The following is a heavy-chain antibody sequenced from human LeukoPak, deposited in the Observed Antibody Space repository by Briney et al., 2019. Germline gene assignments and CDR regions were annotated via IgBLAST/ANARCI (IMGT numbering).Heavy chain of an antibody. D-gene: IGHD2-2*01. CDR3: ARVLGYCSSTSCYDFDY. CDR1: GYTFTSYG. V-gene: IGHV1-18*01. CDR2: ISAYNGNT. J-gene: IGHJ4*02. Sequence: ASVKVSCKASGYTFTSYGISWVQQAPGQGLEWMGWISAYNGNTNYAQKLQGRVTMTTDTSTSTAYMELRSLRSDDTAVYYCARVLGYCSSTSCYDFDYWGQGTLVTVSS.